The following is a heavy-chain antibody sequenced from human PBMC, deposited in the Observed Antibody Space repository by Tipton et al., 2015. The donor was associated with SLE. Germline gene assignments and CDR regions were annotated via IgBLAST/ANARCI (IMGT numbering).Heavy chain of an antibody. Sequence: SLRLSCAASGFTFSDYYMNWVRQAPGKGLEWLSSISSSSSYIYYADSVKGRLTISRDNAKNSLYLQMNSLRAEDTAVYYCARGRSPAPFDYWGQGTLVTVSS. D-gene: IGHD2-2*01. V-gene: IGHV3-21*01. CDR1: GFTFSDYY. J-gene: IGHJ4*02. CDR3: ARGRSPAPFDY. CDR2: ISSSSSYI.